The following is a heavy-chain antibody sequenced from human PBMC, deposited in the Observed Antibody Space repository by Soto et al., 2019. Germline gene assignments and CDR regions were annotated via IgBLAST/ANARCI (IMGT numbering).Heavy chain of an antibody. Sequence: GASVKVSCKASGYTFTSYGISWVRQAPGQGLEWMGWISAYNGNTNYAQKHQGRVTMTTDTSTSTAYMELRSLRSDDTAVYYCARVEYYYDSSGHYDYWGQGSLVTVSS. CDR2: ISAYNGNT. V-gene: IGHV1-18*01. J-gene: IGHJ4*02. CDR1: GYTFTSYG. D-gene: IGHD3-22*01. CDR3: ARVEYYYDSSGHYDY.